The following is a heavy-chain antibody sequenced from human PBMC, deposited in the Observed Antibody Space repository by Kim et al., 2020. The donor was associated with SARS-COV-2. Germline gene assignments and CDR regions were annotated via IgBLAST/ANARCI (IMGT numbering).Heavy chain of an antibody. CDR2: IIPILGIA. CDR1: GGTFGSYA. J-gene: IGHJ5*02. D-gene: IGHD5-18*01. CDR3: AKPLGYSYGYFDP. V-gene: IGHV1-69*04. Sequence: SVKVSCKASGGTFGSYAISWVRQAPGQGLEWMGRIIPILGIANYAQKFQGRVTITADKSTSTAYMELSSLRSEDTAVYYCAKPLGYSYGYFDPWGQGTLVTVSS.